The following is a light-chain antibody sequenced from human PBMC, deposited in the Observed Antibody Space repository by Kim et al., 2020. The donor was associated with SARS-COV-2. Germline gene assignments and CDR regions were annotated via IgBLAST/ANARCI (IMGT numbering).Light chain of an antibody. CDR2: GAA. J-gene: IGKJ2*01. CDR3: QQYGSSPLYT. V-gene: IGKV3-20*01. CDR1: QSVSNNY. Sequence: PGERATRSCRASQSVSNNYVSWYQQNPGQAPRLLMYGAASRATGIPDRFSGSGFGTDFTLTISRLEPEDFAVYYCQQYGSSPLYTFGQGTKLEI.